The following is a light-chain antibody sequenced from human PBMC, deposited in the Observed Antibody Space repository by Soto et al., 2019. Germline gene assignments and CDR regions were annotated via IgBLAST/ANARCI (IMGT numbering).Light chain of an antibody. CDR2: DVS. Sequence: QSVLTQPASVNGSPGQSISISCTGTSSEVGGYNYVSWYQQHPGKAPKLMIYDVSNRHSGVSNRFSGSKSGNTASLTISGLQAEDEADYYCSSYTSSSTYVFGTVTKVTVL. CDR3: SSYTSSSTYV. J-gene: IGLJ1*01. V-gene: IGLV2-14*01. CDR1: SSEVGGYNY.